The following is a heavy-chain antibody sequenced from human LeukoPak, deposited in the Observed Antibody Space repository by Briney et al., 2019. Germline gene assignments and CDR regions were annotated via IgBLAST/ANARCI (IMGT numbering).Heavy chain of an antibody. CDR1: GFTFSSYA. V-gene: IGHV3-30-3*01. D-gene: IGHD3-10*01. CDR3: AKDPRATAAGGSGFDY. J-gene: IGHJ4*02. CDR2: ISYDGSNK. Sequence: GRSLRLSCAASGFTFSSYAMHWVRQAPGKGLEWVAVISYDGSNKYYADSVKGRFTISRDNSKNTLYLQMNSLRAEDTAVYYCAKDPRATAAGGSGFDYWGQGTLVTVSS.